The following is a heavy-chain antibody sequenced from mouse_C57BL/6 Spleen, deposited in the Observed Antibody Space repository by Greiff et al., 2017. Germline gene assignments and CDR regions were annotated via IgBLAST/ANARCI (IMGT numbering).Heavy chain of an antibody. CDR3: ASDLHDYDGFAY. CDR1: GYTFTSYW. CDR2: IYPGSGST. D-gene: IGHD2-4*01. J-gene: IGHJ3*01. Sequence: VQLQQPGAELVKPGASVKMSCKASGYTFTSYWITWVKQRPGQGLEWIGDIYPGSGSTNYNGKFKSKATLTVDPSSRTAYMQLSSLTSEDSAVYCCASDLHDYDGFAYWGQGTLVTVSA. V-gene: IGHV1-55*01.